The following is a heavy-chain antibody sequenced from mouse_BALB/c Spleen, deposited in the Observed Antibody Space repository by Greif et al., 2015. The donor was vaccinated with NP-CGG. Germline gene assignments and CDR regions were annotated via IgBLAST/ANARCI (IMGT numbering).Heavy chain of an antibody. Sequence: EVQLVESGGDLVQPGGSLKLSCAASGFTFSSYGMSWVRQTPDKRLEWVATISSGGSYTYYPDSVKGRFTISRDNAKNALCLQMSSLKSEDAAMYYCARQKGVDYWGQGTTLTVSS. CDR1: GFTFSSYG. CDR2: ISSGGSYT. J-gene: IGHJ2*01. V-gene: IGHV5-6*01. CDR3: ARQKGVDY.